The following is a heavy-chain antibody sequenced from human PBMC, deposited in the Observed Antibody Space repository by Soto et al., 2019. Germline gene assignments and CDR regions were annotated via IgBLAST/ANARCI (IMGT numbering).Heavy chain of an antibody. D-gene: IGHD2-15*01. CDR1: GYSFTSYW. CDR3: ATLDCAGGSCFPFYH. CDR2: IWPGDSDT. V-gene: IGHV5-51*01. Sequence: GESLNISCKASGYSFTSYWIGWVRQMPGKGLEYMGIIWPGDSDTRYSPSFQGQVTMSVDKSINTAYLQWRSLKASDTAMYYCATLDCAGGSCFPFYHWGRGSLVTVSS. J-gene: IGHJ4*02.